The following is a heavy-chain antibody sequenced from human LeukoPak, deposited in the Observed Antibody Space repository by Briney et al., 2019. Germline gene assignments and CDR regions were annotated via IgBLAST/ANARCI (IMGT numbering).Heavy chain of an antibody. CDR3: ARGRMDYGDYYYGMDV. Sequence: SVKVSCKASGGTFSSYAISWVRQAPGQGLEWMGGIIPIFGTANYAQKFQGRVTITADESTSTAYMELSSLRSEDTAVYYCARGRMDYGDYYYGMDVWGQGTTVTVSS. J-gene: IGHJ6*02. CDR2: IIPIFGTA. CDR1: GGTFSSYA. D-gene: IGHD4-17*01. V-gene: IGHV1-69*13.